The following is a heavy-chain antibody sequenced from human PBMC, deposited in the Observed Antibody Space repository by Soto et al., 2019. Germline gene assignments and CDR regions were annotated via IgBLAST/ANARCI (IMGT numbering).Heavy chain of an antibody. J-gene: IGHJ4*02. V-gene: IGHV1-46*01. Sequence: QVQLVQSGAEVRKPGASVKLSCQASGYTFTHYYIHWVRQAPGQGLEWLGIIKPDTGTTSYAQTFQGRVTLTTDTSASTVYLELSGLAAEDTAVYYCASCPIYGGDSYFAYWGQGTLVTVSS. CDR2: IKPDTGTT. CDR3: ASCPIYGGDSYFAY. D-gene: IGHD2-21*01. CDR1: GYTFTHYY.